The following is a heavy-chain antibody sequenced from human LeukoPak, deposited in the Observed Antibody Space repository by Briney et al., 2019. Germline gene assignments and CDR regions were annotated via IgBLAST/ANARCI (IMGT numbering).Heavy chain of an antibody. J-gene: IGHJ5*02. CDR1: GGTFSSYA. CDR2: IIPIFGTA. D-gene: IGHD3-10*01. CDR3: ASSGSYRSNWFDP. V-gene: IGHV1-69*13. Sequence: ASVKVSCKASGGTFSSYAISWVRQAPGQGLEWMGGIIPIFGTANYAQKFQGRVTITADESTSTAYMELSSLRSDDTAVYYCASSGSYRSNWFDPWGQGTLVTVSS.